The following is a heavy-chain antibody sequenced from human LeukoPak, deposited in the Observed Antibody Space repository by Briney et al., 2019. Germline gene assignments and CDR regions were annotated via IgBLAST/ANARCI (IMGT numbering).Heavy chain of an antibody. CDR3: ARERRGYSYAGWYHYYGMDV. CDR2: INPSGGST. V-gene: IGHV1-46*01. D-gene: IGHD5-18*01. Sequence: ASVKVSCKASGYTFTSYYMHWVRQAPGQGLEWMGIINPSGGSTSYAQKFQGRVTMTRDTSTSTVYMELSSLRSEDTAVYYCARERRGYSYAGWYHYYGMDVWGQGTTVTVSS. J-gene: IGHJ6*02. CDR1: GYTFTSYY.